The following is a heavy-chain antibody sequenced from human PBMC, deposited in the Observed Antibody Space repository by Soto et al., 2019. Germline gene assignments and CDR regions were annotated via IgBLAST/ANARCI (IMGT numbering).Heavy chain of an antibody. CDR2: IYSSGRT. Sequence: QLRLQESGPGQVKASETLALTCTVSGGSMNSYYWTWIRLPAGRGLEWLGRIYSSGRTTYSPSLQGRFTMSVDMSQNQVSLTLKSVTAADTAVYYCVSDASGWYGDALDVWGQGIQVNVSS. J-gene: IGHJ3*01. CDR3: VSDASGWYGDALDV. D-gene: IGHD6-19*01. CDR1: GGSMNSYY. V-gene: IGHV4-4*07.